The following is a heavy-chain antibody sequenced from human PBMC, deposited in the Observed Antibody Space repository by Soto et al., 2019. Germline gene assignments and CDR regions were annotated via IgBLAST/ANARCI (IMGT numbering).Heavy chain of an antibody. D-gene: IGHD5-12*01. CDR2: VNPNGGGT. Sequence: QVQLVQSGAEVKKPGASVRVSCKASGYNFTSYYMHWVRQAPGQGLEWMGIVNPNGGGTSYAQKLQGRVTRTRDTSTSTVYRGLTGLRSEDTAVYYWARGGEWLQLDYWGQGTLVTVSS. CDR1: GYNFTSYY. CDR3: ARGGEWLQLDY. J-gene: IGHJ4*02. V-gene: IGHV1-46*01.